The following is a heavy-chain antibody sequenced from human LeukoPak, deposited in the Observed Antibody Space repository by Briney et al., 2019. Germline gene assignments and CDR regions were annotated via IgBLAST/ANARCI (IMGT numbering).Heavy chain of an antibody. CDR3: ARSRVSGAITPLYY. CDR2: ISYYGNT. Sequence: SETLSLTCTVSGGSISPHSWSCIRQPPGKGLECIGYISYYGNTDYNPSLKSRVTMSLDTSKNQLSLRLSSVTAADTAVYYCARSRVSGAITPLYYWGQGTLVTVSS. J-gene: IGHJ4*02. CDR1: GGSISPHS. D-gene: IGHD3-16*01. V-gene: IGHV4-59*11.